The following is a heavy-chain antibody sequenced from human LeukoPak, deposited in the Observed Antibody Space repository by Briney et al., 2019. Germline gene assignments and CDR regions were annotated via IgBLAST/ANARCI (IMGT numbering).Heavy chain of an antibody. CDR3: ARLRLYYGSGSYWVSDKGNWFDP. CDR1: GGSISGSSYS. CDR2: IYYSGST. V-gene: IGHV4-39*07. D-gene: IGHD3-10*01. J-gene: IGHJ5*02. Sequence: PSETLSLTCKVSGGSISGSSYSWGWIRTPPGKWLEWIGSIYYSGSTYYNPSPKSRVIISVDTSNNQFSLKLSSVTAADTAVYYCARLRLYYGSGSYWVSDKGNWFDPWGQGTLVTVSS.